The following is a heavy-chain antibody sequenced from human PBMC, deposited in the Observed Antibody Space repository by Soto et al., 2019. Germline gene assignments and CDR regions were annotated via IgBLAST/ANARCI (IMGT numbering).Heavy chain of an antibody. V-gene: IGHV4-59*08. CDR1: GTSCGTYY. D-gene: IGHD2-21*02. J-gene: IGHJ5*02. CDR2: IFYSGHL. CDR3: ARHGLSPVVTPDWFDP. Sequence: PSETLSLTCAVSGTSCGTYYWSWIRQPPGKGLEWIGYIFYSGHLKYNPSLKSRLTISVDPPKNQFSLKLSSVTAADTAVYYCARHGLSPVVTPDWFDPWGQGTLVTVSS.